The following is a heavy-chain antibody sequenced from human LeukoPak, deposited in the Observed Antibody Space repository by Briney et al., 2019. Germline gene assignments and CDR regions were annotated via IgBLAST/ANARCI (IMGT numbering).Heavy chain of an antibody. J-gene: IGHJ6*03. V-gene: IGHV3-11*01. CDR2: ISSSGSTI. Sequence: GGPLRLSCAASGFTFSDYYMSWIRQAPGKGLEWVSYISSSGSTIYYADSVKGRFTISRDNAKNSLYLQMNSLRAEDTAVYYCARAPYYYYYYMDVWGKGTTVTVSS. CDR3: ARAPYYYYYYMDV. CDR1: GFTFSDYY.